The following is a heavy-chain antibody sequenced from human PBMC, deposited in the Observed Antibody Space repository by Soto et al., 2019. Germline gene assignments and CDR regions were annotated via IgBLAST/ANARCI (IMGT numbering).Heavy chain of an antibody. D-gene: IGHD1-26*01. V-gene: IGHV2-5*02. J-gene: IGHJ4*02. CDR3: AHILAWGGSYYDPIPHYFDY. Sequence: SGPTLVNPTQTLTLTCTFSGFSLSTSGVGVGWIRQPPGKALEWLALIYWDDDKRYSPSLKSGLTITKNTSKNQVVLTMTNMYPVDTATYYCAHILAWGGSYYDPIPHYFDYWGQGTLVTVSS. CDR1: GFSLSTSGVG. CDR2: IYWDDDK.